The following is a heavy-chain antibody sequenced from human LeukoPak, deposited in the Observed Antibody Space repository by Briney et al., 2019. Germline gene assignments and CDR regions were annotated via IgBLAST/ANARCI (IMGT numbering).Heavy chain of an antibody. CDR2: IRKREQSYTT. D-gene: IGHD5-12*01. J-gene: IGHJ4*02. V-gene: IGHV3-72*01. Sequence: GGSLRLSCAASGFTFSDYYIDWVRPAPGKGLEWVGHIRKREQSYTTDYAASLKGRFTISRDDSEKSLYLQMSSLNDEDTAVYYCARFLYSGYPYDYWGQGTLVTDSS. CDR1: GFTFSDYY. CDR3: ARFLYSGYPYDY.